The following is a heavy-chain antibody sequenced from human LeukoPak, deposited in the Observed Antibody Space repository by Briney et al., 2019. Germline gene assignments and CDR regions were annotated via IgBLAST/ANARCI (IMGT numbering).Heavy chain of an antibody. Sequence: SETLSLTCTASGGSISSYYWSWIRQPAGKGLEWIGRIYTSGSTSYNPSLKSRVTMSVDTSKNQFSLKLSSVTAADTAVYYCARGPNRITMMIGDAFDIWGQGTMVTISS. CDR1: GGSISSYY. V-gene: IGHV4-4*07. D-gene: IGHD3-22*01. J-gene: IGHJ3*02. CDR2: IYTSGST. CDR3: ARGPNRITMMIGDAFDI.